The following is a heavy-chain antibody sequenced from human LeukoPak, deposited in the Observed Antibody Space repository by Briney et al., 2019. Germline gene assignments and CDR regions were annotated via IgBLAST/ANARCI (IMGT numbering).Heavy chain of an antibody. V-gene: IGHV4-34*01. CDR1: RESYSGFY. J-gene: IGHJ6*02. CDR3: ARGGRRSLYYDLDV. CDR2: INHSGST. Sequence: SETLSLTCAVYRESYSGFYWTWLRQPPGRGLECIGEINHSGSTSYNPSLKSRVSISVDTSKIQFSLKLTSVTAADTAVYYCARGGRRSLYYDLDVWGQGTTVIVSS.